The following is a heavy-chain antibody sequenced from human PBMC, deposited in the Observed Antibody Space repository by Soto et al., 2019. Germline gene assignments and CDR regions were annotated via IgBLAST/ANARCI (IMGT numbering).Heavy chain of an antibody. Sequence: QVQLVESGGGVVQPGRSLRLSCAASGFTFRSYVMHWVRQAPGKGLEWLAVISNDGAKKYLADSVKGRLTISRDNSRNTLYLQLNSLSAGDTAVYYCGKDTLDCSGGDCPLYYYYGMDVWGQGTTVTVSS. J-gene: IGHJ6*02. D-gene: IGHD2-21*02. CDR1: GFTFRSYV. V-gene: IGHV3-30*18. CDR2: ISNDGAKK. CDR3: GKDTLDCSGGDCPLYYYYGMDV.